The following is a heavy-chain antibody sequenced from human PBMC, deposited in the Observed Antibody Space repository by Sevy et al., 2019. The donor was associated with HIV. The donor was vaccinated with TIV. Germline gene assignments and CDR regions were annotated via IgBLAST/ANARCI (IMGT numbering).Heavy chain of an antibody. CDR2: IYAGGTT. CDR1: GFTVSTNY. D-gene: IGHD5-12*01. J-gene: IGHJ4*02. V-gene: IGHV3-53*01. CDR3: AREVGDGYNPRYYFDY. Sequence: GGSLRLSCAASGFTVSTNYMTWVRQAPGKGLEWVSVIYAGGTTYYADPVKGRFTISRDKSKNTLYLQMNSLRAEDTAVYYCAREVGDGYNPRYYFDYWGQGTLVTVSS.